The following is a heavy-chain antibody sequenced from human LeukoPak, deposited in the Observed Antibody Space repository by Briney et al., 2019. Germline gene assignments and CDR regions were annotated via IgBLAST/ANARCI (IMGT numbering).Heavy chain of an antibody. Sequence: SETLSLTCTVSGGSISSYYWSWIRQPPGKGLEWIGYIYYSGSTNYNPSLKSRVTMSVDTSKNQFSLKLSSVTAADTAVYYCARHDGAILVGAFDIWGQGTMVTVSS. CDR2: IYYSGST. CDR3: ARHDGAILVGAFDI. D-gene: IGHD3-9*01. J-gene: IGHJ3*02. V-gene: IGHV4-59*08. CDR1: GGSISSYY.